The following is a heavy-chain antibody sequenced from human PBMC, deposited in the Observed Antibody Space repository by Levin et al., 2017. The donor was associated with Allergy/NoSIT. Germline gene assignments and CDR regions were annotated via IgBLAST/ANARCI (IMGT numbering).Heavy chain of an antibody. V-gene: IGHV3-23*01. Sequence: GESLKISCAASGFAFNNYAMNWVRQAPGKGLEWVSGITGSGGSTYYADSVQGRFTISRDNSKNTFYLQMNSLRAEDTAVYYCAKGGYYSGNRNYEQLANIMEGWGQGTLVTVSS. CDR1: GFAFNNYA. J-gene: IGHJ4*02. CDR3: AKGGYYSGNRNYEQLANIMEG. CDR2: ITGSGGST. D-gene: IGHD3-3*01.